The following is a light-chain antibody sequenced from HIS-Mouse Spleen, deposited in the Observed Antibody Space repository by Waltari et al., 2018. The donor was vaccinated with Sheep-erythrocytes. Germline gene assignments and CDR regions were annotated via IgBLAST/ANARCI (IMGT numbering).Light chain of an antibody. CDR1: SSDVGSYNL. CDR3: CSYAGSSTWV. J-gene: IGLJ3*02. Sequence: QSALTQPASVSGSPGQSITISCTGTSSDVGSYNLVSWYQQHPGKAPKLLIYEGSKRPSGVSNPLSGSKSGNTASLTISGLQAEDEADYYCCSYAGSSTWVFGGGTKLTVL. CDR2: EGS. V-gene: IGLV2-23*01.